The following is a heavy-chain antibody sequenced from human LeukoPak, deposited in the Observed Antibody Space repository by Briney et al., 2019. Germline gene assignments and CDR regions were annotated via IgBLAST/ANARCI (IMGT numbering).Heavy chain of an antibody. CDR2: IIPIFGTA. V-gene: IGHV1-69*13. CDR3: ARVARLAYCGGDCYWGGDWFDP. CDR1: GGTFSSYA. D-gene: IGHD2-21*02. J-gene: IGHJ5*02. Sequence: SVKVSCKASGGTFSSYAISWVRQAPGRGLEWMGGIIPIFGTANYAQKFQGRVTITADESTSTAYMELSSLRSEDTAVYYCARVARLAYCGGDCYWGGDWFDPWGQGTLVTVSS.